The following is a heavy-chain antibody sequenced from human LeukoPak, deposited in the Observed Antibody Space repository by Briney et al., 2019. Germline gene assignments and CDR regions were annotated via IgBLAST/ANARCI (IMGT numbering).Heavy chain of an antibody. CDR2: IYWDDDK. CDR1: GFSLSTSGVG. Sequence: VSGPTLVKPTQTLTLTCTFSGFSLSTSGVGVGWIRQPPGKALEWLALIYWDDDKRYSPSLKSRLTITKDTSKNQVVLTMTNMDPVDTATYFCARQTIPAAGNSLDYWGQGTLVTVSS. V-gene: IGHV2-5*02. D-gene: IGHD6-13*01. CDR3: ARQTIPAAGNSLDY. J-gene: IGHJ4*02.